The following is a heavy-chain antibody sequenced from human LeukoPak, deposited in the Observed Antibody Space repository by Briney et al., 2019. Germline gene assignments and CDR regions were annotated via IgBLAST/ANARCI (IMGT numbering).Heavy chain of an antibody. V-gene: IGHV3-53*01. Sequence: GGSLRLSCAASGFTVSTNYMTWVRRAPGKGLEWVSVISSGGTTYYADSVKGRFTISRDTSKNTLFLQINSLRAEDTALYYCAKTRSRDYYYGIDVWGQGTTVTVSS. J-gene: IGHJ6*02. D-gene: IGHD2-2*01. CDR1: GFTVSTNY. CDR3: AKTRSRDYYYGIDV. CDR2: ISSGGTT.